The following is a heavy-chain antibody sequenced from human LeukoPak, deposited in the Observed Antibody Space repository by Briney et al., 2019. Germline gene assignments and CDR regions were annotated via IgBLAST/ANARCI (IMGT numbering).Heavy chain of an antibody. CDR3: ARSGGRFLDDGDAFDI. CDR2: ISAYNGNT. V-gene: IGHV1-18*01. Sequence: VASVMVSCKASGYTFTTYGISWVRQRQAPGQGLEWMGWISAYNGNTKYARNLQGRVTMTTDTSTSTAYMEMRSLRSDDTAMYYCARSGGRFLDDGDAFDIWGQGTMVIVSS. CDR1: GYTFTTYG. D-gene: IGHD2/OR15-2a*01. J-gene: IGHJ3*02.